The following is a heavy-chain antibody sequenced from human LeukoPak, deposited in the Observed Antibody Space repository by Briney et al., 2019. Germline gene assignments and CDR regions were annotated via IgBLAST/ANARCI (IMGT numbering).Heavy chain of an antibody. D-gene: IGHD6-25*01. CDR2: IYYSGST. J-gene: IGHJ6*02. CDR1: GGSISSYY. V-gene: IGHV4-59*01. CDR3: ARVRVIAAERYYYYGMDV. Sequence: SETLSLTCTVSGGSISSYYWSWIRQPPGKGLEWIGYIYYSGSTNYNPSLKSRVTISVDTSKNQFSLKLSSVTAADTAVYYCARVRVIAAERYYYYGMDVWGQGTTVTASS.